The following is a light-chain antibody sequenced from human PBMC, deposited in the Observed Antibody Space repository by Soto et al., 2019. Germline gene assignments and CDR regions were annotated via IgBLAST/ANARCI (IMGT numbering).Light chain of an antibody. CDR1: SSDVGKYNL. J-gene: IGLJ3*02. CDR2: EGS. CDR3: CAYAGSYTLV. Sequence: QSALTQPASVSGSPGQSITISCTGTSSDVGKYNLVSWYQQHPGKAPKFMIYEGSKRPSGVSNRFSGSKSGNTASLTISGLQAEDEADYYCCAYAGSYTLVFGGGTKLPS. V-gene: IGLV2-23*01.